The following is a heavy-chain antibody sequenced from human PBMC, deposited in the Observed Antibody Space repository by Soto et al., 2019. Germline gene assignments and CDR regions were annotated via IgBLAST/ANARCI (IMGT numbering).Heavy chain of an antibody. J-gene: IGHJ6*02. CDR3: AREGQAPYYYYGMDV. CDR2: VSGYNGNT. Sequence: QVQVVQSGDEVKKPGASVKVSCKAFGYTFTNYGFSWVRQAPGQGLEWMGWVSGYNGNTKYAEKFQGRVTMTTDTSTSTAHMELRSLRSDDTAVYYCAREGQAPYYYYGMDVWGQGTAVTVSS. V-gene: IGHV1-18*01. CDR1: GYTFTNYG.